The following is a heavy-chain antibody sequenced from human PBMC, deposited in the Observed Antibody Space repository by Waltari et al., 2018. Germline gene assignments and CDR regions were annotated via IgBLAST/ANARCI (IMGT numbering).Heavy chain of an antibody. D-gene: IGHD3-10*01. J-gene: IGHJ4*02. CDR2: IYYSGST. CDR3: ARKRPAGKLVDY. V-gene: IGHV4-39*07. CDR1: GGSISSSSYY. Sequence: QLQLQESGPGLVKPSETLSLTCTVSGGSISSSSYYWGWIRQPPGKGLEWIGSIYYSGSTYYNPSLKSRVTISGDKSKNQFSLKLSSVTAADTAVYYCARKRPAGKLVDYWGQGTLVIVSS.